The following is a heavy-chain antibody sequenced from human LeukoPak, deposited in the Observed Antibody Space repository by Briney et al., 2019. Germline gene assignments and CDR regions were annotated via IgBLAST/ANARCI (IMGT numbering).Heavy chain of an antibody. CDR2: INEVDPNT. V-gene: IGHV3-23*01. CDR1: GFIFSNYA. Sequence: GGSPRLSCAASGFIFSNYAMTWVRQAPGEGPEWVSSINEVDPNTYYADSVKGRFTVSRDNSKNMLFLQMNSLRVEDTAVYYCAKQFLDTNWGQGTLVTVSS. D-gene: IGHD1-1*01. CDR3: AKQFLDTN. J-gene: IGHJ1*01.